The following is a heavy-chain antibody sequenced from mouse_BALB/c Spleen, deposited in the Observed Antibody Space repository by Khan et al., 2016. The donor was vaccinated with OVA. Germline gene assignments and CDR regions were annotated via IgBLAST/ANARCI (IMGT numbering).Heavy chain of an antibody. CDR2: ISYSGST. V-gene: IGHV3-2*02. CDR1: GYSITSGYG. CDR3: SRTARIKY. Sequence: EVQLQESGPGLVKPSQSLSLTCTVTGYSITSGYGWNWIRQFPGNNLEWMGYISYSGSTNYNPSLTSRISITRDTSTNQFFLHLNSVTTEDTATYDCSRTARIKYWGQGTTLTVSS. J-gene: IGHJ2*01. D-gene: IGHD1-2*01.